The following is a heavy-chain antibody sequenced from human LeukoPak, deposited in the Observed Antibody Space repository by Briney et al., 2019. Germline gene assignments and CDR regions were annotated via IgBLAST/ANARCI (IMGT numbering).Heavy chain of an antibody. Sequence: GGSLRLSCAASRFTFSSYAMHWVRQAPGKGLEWVAVISYDGSNKYYADSVKGRFTISRDNSKNTLYLQMNSLRAEDTAVYYCARGREYFDYWGQGTLVTVSS. CDR3: ARGREYFDY. J-gene: IGHJ4*02. CDR2: ISYDGSNK. V-gene: IGHV3-30-3*01. CDR1: RFTFSSYA. D-gene: IGHD1-26*01.